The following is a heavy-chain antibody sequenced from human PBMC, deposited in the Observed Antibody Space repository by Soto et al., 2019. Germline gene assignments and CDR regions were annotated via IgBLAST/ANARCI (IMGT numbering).Heavy chain of an antibody. V-gene: IGHV3-73*01. CDR3: TSSGGGYCSSTSCSGPFDGMDV. CDR2: IRSKTNSYAT. D-gene: IGHD2-2*01. Sequence: GSLRLSCAASGFTFSGSAMHWVRQASGKGLEWVGRIRSKTNSYATAYAASVKGRFTISRDDSKNTAYLQMNSLKTEDTAVYYCTSSGGGYCSSTSCSGPFDGMDVWGQGTTVTVSS. J-gene: IGHJ6*02. CDR1: GFTFSGSA.